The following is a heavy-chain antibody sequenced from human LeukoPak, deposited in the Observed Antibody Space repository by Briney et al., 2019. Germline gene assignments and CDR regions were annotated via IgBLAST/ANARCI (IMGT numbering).Heavy chain of an antibody. J-gene: IGHJ5*02. Sequence: SVKVSCKASGSTFSSYAISWVRQAPGQGLEWMGRIIPILGIANYAQKFQGRVTITADKSTSTAYMELSSLRSEDTAVYYCARVDGYYWFDPWGQGTLVTVSS. D-gene: IGHD5-24*01. CDR2: IIPILGIA. V-gene: IGHV1-69*04. CDR3: ARVDGYYWFDP. CDR1: GSTFSSYA.